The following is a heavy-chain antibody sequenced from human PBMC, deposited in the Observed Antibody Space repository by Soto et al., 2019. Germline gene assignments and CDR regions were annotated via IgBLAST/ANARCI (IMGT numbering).Heavy chain of an antibody. J-gene: IGHJ3*01. V-gene: IGHV4-34*01. CDR3: ARRGGEVKGPFDF. Sequence: SETLSLTCAVDGGSFSGYYWSWIRQPPGKGLEWIGEINHSGSTNYNPSLKSRVTISVDTSKNQFSLKLSSVTAADTAVYYCARRGGEVKGPFDFWGRGTVVTVSS. D-gene: IGHD3-10*01. CDR2: INHSGST. CDR1: GGSFSGYY.